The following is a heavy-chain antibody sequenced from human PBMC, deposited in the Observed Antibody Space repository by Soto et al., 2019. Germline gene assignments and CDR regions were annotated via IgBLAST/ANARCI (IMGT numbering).Heavy chain of an antibody. CDR3: ARSAGKGGLAAPIDN. Sequence: QVQLVGSGGAVVQPGGSRRLYCAAFGFPSGIYGMPWVGHPPGRGLGWVAVIWNDGSNKYYGDSVKGRFTISRDNSKNTLYLEMNSLRVEDTAVYYCARSAGKGGLAAPIDNWGQGTLVTVSS. CDR1: GFPSGIYG. J-gene: IGHJ4*02. D-gene: IGHD6-13*01. V-gene: IGHV3-33*01. CDR2: IWNDGSNK.